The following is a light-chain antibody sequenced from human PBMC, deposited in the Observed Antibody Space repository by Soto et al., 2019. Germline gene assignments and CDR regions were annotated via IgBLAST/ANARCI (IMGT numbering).Light chain of an antibody. J-gene: IGKJ1*01. V-gene: IGKV1-5*03. Sequence: DIQMTQSPSTLSGSVGDRVTITCRASQTISSWLAWYQQKPGKAPKLLIYKASTLKSGVPSRFSGSGSGTEFTLTISSLQPDDFATYYCKNYNSYSEAFGQGTQV. CDR3: KNYNSYSEA. CDR1: QTISSW. CDR2: KAS.